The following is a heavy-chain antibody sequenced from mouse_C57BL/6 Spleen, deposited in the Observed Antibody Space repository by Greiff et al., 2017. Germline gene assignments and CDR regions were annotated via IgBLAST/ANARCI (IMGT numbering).Heavy chain of an antibody. V-gene: IGHV7-1*01. Sequence: EVKLMESGGGLVQSGRSLRLSCATSGFTFSDFYMEWVRQAPGKGLEWIAASRNKANDYTTEYSASVKGRFIVSRDTSQSILYLQMNALRAEDTAIYYCARVDYDGYLDYWGQGTTLTVSS. CDR3: ARVDYDGYLDY. CDR1: GFTFSDFY. D-gene: IGHD2-3*01. CDR2: SRNKANDYTT. J-gene: IGHJ2*01.